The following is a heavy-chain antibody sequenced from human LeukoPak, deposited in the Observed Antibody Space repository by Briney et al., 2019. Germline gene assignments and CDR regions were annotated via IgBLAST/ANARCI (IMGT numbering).Heavy chain of an antibody. V-gene: IGHV4-59*11. D-gene: IGHD3-22*01. CDR1: GGSISSHY. CDR3: ARKRHDSSGYHFDY. J-gene: IGHJ4*02. Sequence: SETLSLTCTVSGGSISSHYWSWFRQPPGKDLEWIGYIYYSGPTDYNPSLKSRVTISLDTSRTQFSLKLDSVTAADTAVYYCARKRHDSSGYHFDYWGQGTQVTVSS. CDR2: IYYSGPT.